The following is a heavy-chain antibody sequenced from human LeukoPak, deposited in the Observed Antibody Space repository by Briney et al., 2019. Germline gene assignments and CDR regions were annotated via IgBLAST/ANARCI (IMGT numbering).Heavy chain of an antibody. D-gene: IGHD3-16*02. CDR1: GYTFTGYY. V-gene: IGHV1-2*02. CDR3: ARAMGVIAYYYYGMDV. Sequence: SVKVSCKASGYTFTGYYMHWVRQAPGQGLEWMGWINPNSGGTNYAQKFQGRVTMTRDTSISTAYMELSRPRSDDTAVYYCARAMGVIAYYYYGMDVWGQGTTVTVSS. J-gene: IGHJ6*02. CDR2: INPNSGGT.